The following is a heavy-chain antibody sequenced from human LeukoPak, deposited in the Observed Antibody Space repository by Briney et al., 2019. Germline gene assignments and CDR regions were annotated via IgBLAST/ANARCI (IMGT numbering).Heavy chain of an antibody. J-gene: IGHJ3*02. CDR1: GFTFSSYG. Sequence: GGSLRLSCAASGFTFSSYGMHWVRQAPGKGLEWVAFIRYDGSNKYYADSVKGRFTISRDNSKNTLYLQMNSLRAEDTAVYYCAKVPGRYSGTPRGAFDIWGQGTMVTVSS. CDR2: IRYDGSNK. D-gene: IGHD1-26*01. V-gene: IGHV3-30*02. CDR3: AKVPGRYSGTPRGAFDI.